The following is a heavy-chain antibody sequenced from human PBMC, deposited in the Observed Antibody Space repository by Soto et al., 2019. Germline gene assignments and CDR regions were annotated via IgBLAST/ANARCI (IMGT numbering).Heavy chain of an antibody. CDR3: ASSGYSYWYFDL. J-gene: IGHJ2*01. CDR1: GFSLSTSGVG. D-gene: IGHD3-22*01. CDR2: IYWNDDK. V-gene: IGHV2-5*01. Sequence: QITLKESGPTLVNPTQTLTLTCTFSGFSLSTSGVGVGWIRQPPGKALEWLALIYWNDDKRYSPSLKSRLTITQDTSKNQVVLTMTNMDPVDTATYYCASSGYSYWYFDLWGRGTLVTVSS.